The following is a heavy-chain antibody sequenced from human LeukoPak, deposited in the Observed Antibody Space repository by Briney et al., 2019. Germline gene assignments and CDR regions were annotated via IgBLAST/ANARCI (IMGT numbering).Heavy chain of an antibody. J-gene: IGHJ6*03. D-gene: IGHD2-8*01. Sequence: GGSLRLSCAASGFTFSSYGMHWVRQAPGKGLEWVAFIRYDGSNKYYADSVKGRFTISRDNSKNTLYLQMNSLRAEDTAVYYCAKENVLMVYAIPHYYMDVWGKGTTVTVSS. CDR1: GFTFSSYG. V-gene: IGHV3-30*02. CDR3: AKENVLMVYAIPHYYMDV. CDR2: IRYDGSNK.